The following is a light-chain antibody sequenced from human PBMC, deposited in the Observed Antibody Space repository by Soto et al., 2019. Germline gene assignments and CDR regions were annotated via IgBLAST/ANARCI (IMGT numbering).Light chain of an antibody. V-gene: IGKV3-15*01. CDR1: QSVSSN. Sequence: EILMTQSPVTLSVSPGERATLSCRASQSVSSNLAWYQQKPGQAPSLLIYDAFTRATGIPARFSGTGSGTEFTLTISSLQSEDFALYYCQQYNDWPLTFGQGTNVEI. CDR2: DAF. CDR3: QQYNDWPLT. J-gene: IGKJ1*01.